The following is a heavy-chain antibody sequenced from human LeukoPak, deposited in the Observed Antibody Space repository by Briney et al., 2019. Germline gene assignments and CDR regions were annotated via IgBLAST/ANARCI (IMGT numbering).Heavy chain of an antibody. CDR2: NSGGST. D-gene: IGHD2-15*01. J-gene: IGHJ4*02. Sequence: PGGSLRLSCAASGFIFKNFAMTWVRQAPRKGLEWVSLNSGGSTYYADSVKGRFTISRDNAKNSLYLQMNSLRAEDTALYHCARAYCSGGSCLELDYWGQGTLVTVSS. V-gene: IGHV3-23*03. CDR1: GFIFKNFA. CDR3: ARAYCSGGSCLELDY.